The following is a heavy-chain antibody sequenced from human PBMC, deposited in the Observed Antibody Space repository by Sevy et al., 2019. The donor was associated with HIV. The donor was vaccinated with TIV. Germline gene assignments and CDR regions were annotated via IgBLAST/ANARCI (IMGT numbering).Heavy chain of an antibody. Sequence: GGSLRLSCAASGFTVRSTYMTWVRQAPGEGLDWISVIESDGTTYYADTVKGRFTIAMDNSRNTLYLQMNALRAEDTAVYYCATMHYGALDSWGQGTLVTVSS. CDR1: GFTVRSTY. V-gene: IGHV3-53*01. CDR2: IESDGTT. D-gene: IGHD4-17*01. J-gene: IGHJ4*02. CDR3: ATMHYGALDS.